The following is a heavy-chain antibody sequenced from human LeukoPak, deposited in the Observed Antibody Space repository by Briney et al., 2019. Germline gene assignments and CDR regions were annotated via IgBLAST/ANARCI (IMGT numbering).Heavy chain of an antibody. Sequence: PGGSLRLSCAASGFIFSSYAMSWVRQAPGKGLEWVSAISGSGGSTYYADSVKGRFTISRDFSKNTVFLHMNSLRAEDTAMYYCARGDDSGYYDYFDYWGQGALVTVSS. CDR2: ISGSGGST. D-gene: IGHD3-22*01. CDR1: GFIFSSYA. CDR3: ARGDDSGYYDYFDY. V-gene: IGHV3-23*01. J-gene: IGHJ4*02.